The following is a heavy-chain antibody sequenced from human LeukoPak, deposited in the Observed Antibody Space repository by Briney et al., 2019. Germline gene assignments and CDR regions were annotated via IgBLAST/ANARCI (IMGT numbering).Heavy chain of an antibody. V-gene: IGHV1-2*02. J-gene: IGHJ6*02. Sequence: ASVTVSCKASGYTFTGYYMHWVRQAPGQGLEWMGWINPNSGGTNDAQKFQGRATMTRDTSISTAYMELSRLRSDDTAVYYCARDGVLLWFGELPTETYYYGMDVWGQGTTVTVSS. CDR1: GYTFTGYY. CDR3: ARDGVLLWFGELPTETYYYGMDV. CDR2: INPNSGGT. D-gene: IGHD3-10*01.